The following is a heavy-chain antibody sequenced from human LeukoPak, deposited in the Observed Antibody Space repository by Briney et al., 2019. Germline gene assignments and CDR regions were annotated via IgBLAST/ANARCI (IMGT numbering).Heavy chain of an antibody. CDR1: GFTFSSYW. D-gene: IGHD6-13*01. CDR3: ARAQPLGSWYFDY. J-gene: IGHJ4*02. V-gene: IGHV3-7*01. CDR2: IKQDGSEK. Sequence: GGSLRLSCAASGFTFSSYWMSWVRQAPGKGLEWVANIKQDGSEKYYVDSVKGRFTISRDNAKNSLYLQMNSLRAEDTAVYYCARAQPLGSWYFDYWGQGTLVTVSS.